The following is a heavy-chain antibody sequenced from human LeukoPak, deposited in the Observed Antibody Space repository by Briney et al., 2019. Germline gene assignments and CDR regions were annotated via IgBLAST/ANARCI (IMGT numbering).Heavy chain of an antibody. CDR2: IRSKAYGGTT. D-gene: IGHD4-17*01. J-gene: IGHJ4*02. Sequence: GGSLRLSCTASGCTFGDYAMSWVRQAPGKGLEWVGFIRSKAYGGTTEYAASVKSRFTISRDDSKSIAYLQMNSLKTEDTAVYYCTRDTTTSSYWGQGTLVTVSS. V-gene: IGHV3-49*04. CDR1: GCTFGDYA. CDR3: TRDTTTSSY.